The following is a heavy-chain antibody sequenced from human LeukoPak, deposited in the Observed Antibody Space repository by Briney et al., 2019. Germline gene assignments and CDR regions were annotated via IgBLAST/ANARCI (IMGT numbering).Heavy chain of an antibody. V-gene: IGHV3-23*01. D-gene: IGHD2-15*01. CDR2: ISGSGGST. J-gene: IGHJ4*02. Sequence: GGSLRLSCAASGFTFSSYGMSWVRQAPGKGLEWVSAISGSGGSTYYADSVKGRFTISRGNSKNTLYLQMNSLRAEDTAVYYCAKGNCSGGSCYGRYYFDYWGQGTLVTVSS. CDR3: AKGNCSGGSCYGRYYFDY. CDR1: GFTFSSYG.